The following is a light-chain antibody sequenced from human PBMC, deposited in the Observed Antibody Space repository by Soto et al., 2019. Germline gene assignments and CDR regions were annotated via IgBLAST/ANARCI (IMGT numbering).Light chain of an antibody. CDR3: TSYTPSSTYV. V-gene: IGLV2-14*03. CDR2: AVS. CDR1: SSDVGNYDY. J-gene: IGLJ1*01. Sequence: QSVLTQPASVSGSPGQSITISCTGTSSDVGNYDYVSWYQQYPGKAPKLVIYAVSRRPSGVSNRFSGSKSGNTASLTISGLQAEDEADYYCTSYTPSSTYVFGTGTKVTVL.